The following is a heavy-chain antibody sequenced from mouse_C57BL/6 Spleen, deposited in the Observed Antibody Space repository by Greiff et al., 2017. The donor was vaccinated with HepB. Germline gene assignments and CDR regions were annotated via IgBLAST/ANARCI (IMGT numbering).Heavy chain of an antibody. V-gene: IGHV1-15*01. Sequence: QVQLQQSGAELVRPGASVTLSCKASGYTFTDYEMHWVKQTPVHGLEWIGAIDPETGGTAYNQKFKGKAILTADKSSSTAYMELRSLTSEDSAVYYCTRSSDYYYGSWGFDVWGTRTTVTVSS. J-gene: IGHJ1*03. D-gene: IGHD1-1*01. CDR1: GYTFTDYE. CDR3: TRSSDYYYGSWGFDV. CDR2: IDPETGGT.